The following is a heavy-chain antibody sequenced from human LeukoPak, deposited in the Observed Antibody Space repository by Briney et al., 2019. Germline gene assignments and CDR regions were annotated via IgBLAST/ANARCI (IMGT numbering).Heavy chain of an antibody. J-gene: IGHJ4*02. Sequence: GRSLRLSCAASGLTFSGYGMHWVRQAPGKGLEWVAVISYDGSNKYYADSVKGRFTISRDNSKNTLYLQMNSLRAEDTAVYYCAKDRAGPFDYWGQGTLVTVSS. D-gene: IGHD6-13*01. CDR2: ISYDGSNK. CDR3: AKDRAGPFDY. V-gene: IGHV3-30*18. CDR1: GLTFSGYG.